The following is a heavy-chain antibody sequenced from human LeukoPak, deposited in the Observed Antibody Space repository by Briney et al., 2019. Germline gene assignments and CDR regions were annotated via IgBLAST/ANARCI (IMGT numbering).Heavy chain of an antibody. D-gene: IGHD3-10*01. J-gene: IGHJ4*02. CDR1: GYTFTSYY. CDR3: ARDVWFGELWWLFDY. V-gene: IGHV1-46*01. CDR2: INPSGGST. Sequence: GASVKVSCKASGYTFTSYYMHWVRQAPGQGLEWMGIINPSGGSTSYAQKLQGRVTMTRDTSTSTVYMELSSLRSEDTAVYYCARDVWFGELWWLFDYWGQGTLVTVSS.